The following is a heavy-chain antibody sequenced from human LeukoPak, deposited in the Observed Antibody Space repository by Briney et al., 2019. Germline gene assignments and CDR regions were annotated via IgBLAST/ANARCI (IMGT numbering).Heavy chain of an antibody. V-gene: IGHV3-15*01. D-gene: IGHD4-17*01. Sequence: GGSLRLSCAASGFTFSNAWMSWVRQAPGKGLEWVGRIKSKTDGGTTDYAAPVKGRFTISRDDSKNTLYLQMNSLKTEDTAVYYCTTDRGTVTTGIFHYYYGMDVWGQGTTVTVSS. J-gene: IGHJ6*02. CDR3: TTDRGTVTTGIFHYYYGMDV. CDR1: GFTFSNAW. CDR2: IKSKTDGGTT.